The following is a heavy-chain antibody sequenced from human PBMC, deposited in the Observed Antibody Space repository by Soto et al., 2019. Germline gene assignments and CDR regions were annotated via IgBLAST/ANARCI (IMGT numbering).Heavy chain of an antibody. CDR2: INPSGGST. J-gene: IGHJ5*02. V-gene: IGHV1-46*03. CDR3: GRSGSSWNWFDP. D-gene: IGHD2-15*01. Sequence: QVQLVQSGAAVKKPGASVKVSCKASGYTFTSYYIHWVRQAPGQGLEWMGVINPSGGSTTYAQKFQGRVTMTRDTATSTGYMELSSRRSEDTAVYYCGRSGSSWNWFDPWGQGTLVIVSS. CDR1: GYTFTSYY.